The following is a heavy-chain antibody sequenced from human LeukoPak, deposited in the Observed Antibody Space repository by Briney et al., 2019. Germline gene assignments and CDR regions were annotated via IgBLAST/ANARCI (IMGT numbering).Heavy chain of an antibody. CDR3: ARDPGYYDVIGRAFNI. CDR1: GGSIANTTHY. Sequence: SETLSLTCTVSGGSIANTTHYWGWIRQPPGKGLEWIGSIYYNGNTYYNPSLKSRLTISVDTSKNQFSLRLTSVAAADTAVYYCARDPGYYDVIGRAFNIWGQGTMVTVSS. D-gene: IGHD3-22*01. CDR2: IYYNGNT. V-gene: IGHV4-39*07. J-gene: IGHJ3*02.